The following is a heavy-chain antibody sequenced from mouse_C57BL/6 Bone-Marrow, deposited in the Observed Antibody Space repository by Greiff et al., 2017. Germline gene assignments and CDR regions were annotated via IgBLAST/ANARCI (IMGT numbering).Heavy chain of an antibody. CDR1: GFTFSDYG. J-gene: IGHJ1*03. D-gene: IGHD2-5*01. CDR2: ISNLAYSI. Sequence: EVQRVESGGGLVQPGGSLKLSCAASGFTFSDYGMAWVRQAPRKGPEWVAFISNLAYSIYYADTVTGRFTISRENAKNTLYLEMSSLRSEDTAMYYCARPPVYSNYWYFDVWGTGTTVTVSS. V-gene: IGHV5-15*01. CDR3: ARPPVYSNYWYFDV.